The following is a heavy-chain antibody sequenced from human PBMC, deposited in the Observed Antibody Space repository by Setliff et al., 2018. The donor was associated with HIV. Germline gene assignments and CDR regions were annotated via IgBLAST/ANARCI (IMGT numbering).Heavy chain of an antibody. Sequence: SETLSLTCTVSGGSISSGGYYWSWIRQPAGKGLEWIGRIYTSGSTNYNPSLKSRLTISVDTSKNQFSLTLSSVAAADTAVYYCAREIPYSFGYYFDYWGQGTLVTVSS. V-gene: IGHV4-61*02. CDR1: GGSISSGGYY. CDR2: IYTSGST. CDR3: AREIPYSFGYYFDY. J-gene: IGHJ4*02. D-gene: IGHD5-18*01.